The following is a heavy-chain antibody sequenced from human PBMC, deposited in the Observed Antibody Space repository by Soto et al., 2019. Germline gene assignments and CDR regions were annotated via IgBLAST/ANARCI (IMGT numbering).Heavy chain of an antibody. CDR3: ARPNSYGVTFHDYSGMDG. J-gene: IGHJ6*02. Sequence: QVQLVQSGAEVKRPGSSVKVSCEASGGTFNNYAITWVRQAPGQGLEWMGGIIPMFGTNYAQKFQDRVTIAADESTGTAYMELSGLRSEDTAVYFCARPNSYGVTFHDYSGMDGWGQGTTVTVSS. CDR1: GGTFNNYA. D-gene: IGHD3-10*01. CDR2: IIPMFGT. V-gene: IGHV1-69*01.